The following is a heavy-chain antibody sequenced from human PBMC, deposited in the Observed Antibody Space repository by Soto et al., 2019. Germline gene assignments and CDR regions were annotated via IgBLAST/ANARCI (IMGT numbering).Heavy chain of an antibody. CDR1: GFTFSHYA. V-gene: IGHV3-30*03. CDR3: XXXXXXXXXY. Sequence: QVQLVESGGGVVQPGRSLRLSCAASGFTFSHYAMHWVRQAPGKGLEWVALMSYDGSNEYYADSVKGRFTISRDNSKXXXXXXXXSLXXEDXXXXXXXXXXXXXXXYWGQGTLVTVSS. CDR2: MSYDGSNE. J-gene: IGHJ4*02.